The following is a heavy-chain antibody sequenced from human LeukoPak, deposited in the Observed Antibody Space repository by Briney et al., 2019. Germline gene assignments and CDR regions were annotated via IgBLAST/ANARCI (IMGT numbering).Heavy chain of an antibody. J-gene: IGHJ4*02. CDR2: ISSSGSTI. CDR1: GFTFSSYE. D-gene: IGHD4-11*01. Sequence: PGGSLRLSCAASGFTFSSYEMNWVRQAPGKGLEWVSYISSSGSTIYYADSVKDRFTISRDNAKNSLYLQMNSLRAEDTAVYYCARALQSNTRGFDYWGQGTLVTVSS. CDR3: ARALQSNTRGFDY. V-gene: IGHV3-48*03.